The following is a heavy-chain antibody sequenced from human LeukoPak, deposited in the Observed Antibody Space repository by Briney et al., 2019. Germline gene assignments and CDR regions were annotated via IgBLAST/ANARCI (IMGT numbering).Heavy chain of an antibody. CDR1: GYTFTGYY. J-gene: IGHJ5*02. CDR3: ARDTDYGDYWFDP. V-gene: IGHV1-2*02. Sequence: ASVKVSCKASGYTFTGYYMHWVRQAPGQGLEWMGWINPSSGGTNYAQKFQGRVTMTRDTSISTAYMELSRLRSDDTAVYYCARDTDYGDYWFDPWGQGTLVTVSS. D-gene: IGHD4-17*01. CDR2: INPSSGGT.